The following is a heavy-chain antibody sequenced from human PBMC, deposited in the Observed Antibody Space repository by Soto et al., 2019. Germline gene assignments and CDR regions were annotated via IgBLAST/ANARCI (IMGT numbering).Heavy chain of an antibody. CDR3: AKASVWYPYFDS. Sequence: GGSLRLSCAASEFSFDDYAMSWVRQAPGKGLEWVSSITFTGVSTYYADSVKGRFTISRDNSKDTLYLQMNSLRAEDTAIYYCAKASVWYPYFDSWGQGTTVTVSS. V-gene: IGHV3-23*01. CDR2: ITFTGVST. CDR1: EFSFDDYA. J-gene: IGHJ4*03. D-gene: IGHD6-13*01.